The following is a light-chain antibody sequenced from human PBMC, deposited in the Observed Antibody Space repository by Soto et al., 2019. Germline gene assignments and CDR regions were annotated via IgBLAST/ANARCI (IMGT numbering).Light chain of an antibody. Sequence: QSALTQPASVSGSPGQSITISCTGTSSDVGGYNYVSWYQQHPGKAPKLMIYDVSNRPSGDANRFSGSKSGNTASLTISGLQAEDEAEYYCSSYTSSSTLVFGGGTKVTVL. CDR3: SSYTSSSTLV. CDR2: DVS. CDR1: SSDVGGYNY. J-gene: IGLJ2*01. V-gene: IGLV2-14*01.